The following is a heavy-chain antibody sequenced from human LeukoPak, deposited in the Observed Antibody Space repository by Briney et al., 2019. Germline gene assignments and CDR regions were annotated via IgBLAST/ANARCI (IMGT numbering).Heavy chain of an antibody. V-gene: IGHV5-51*01. Sequence: GESLKISRQGSGYSFTSYWIGWVRQMPGKGLEWMGIIYPGDSDTRYSPSFQGQVTISVDKSITTAYLQWSSLKASDTAMYYCTRRNGWYFDLGGRGTLVTVSS. J-gene: IGHJ2*01. CDR3: TRRNGWYFDL. CDR2: IYPGDSDT. CDR1: GYSFTSYW.